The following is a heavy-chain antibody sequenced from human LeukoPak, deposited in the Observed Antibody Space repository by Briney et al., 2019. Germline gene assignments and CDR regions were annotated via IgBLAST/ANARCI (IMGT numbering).Heavy chain of an antibody. J-gene: IGHJ4*02. D-gene: IGHD3-9*01. CDR1: GGSISSSSYY. Sequence: SETLSLTCTVSGGSISSSSYYWGWIRQPPGKGLEWIGSIYYSASTYYNPSLKSRVTISVDTSKNQFSLKLSSVTAADTAVYYCARHVYYDILTGYYNPLEFDYWGQGTLVTVSS. CDR3: ARHVYYDILTGYYNPLEFDY. V-gene: IGHV4-39*01. CDR2: IYYSAST.